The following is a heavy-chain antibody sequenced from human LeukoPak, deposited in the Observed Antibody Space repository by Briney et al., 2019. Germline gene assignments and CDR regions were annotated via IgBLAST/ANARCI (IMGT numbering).Heavy chain of an antibody. Sequence: SETLSLTCTVSGDSIRNSGSYWGWIRQPPGKGLEWIGNIYYGGSTTYYNPSLKSRVTMSVDTSKNQFSLKLSSVTAADTAVYYCARGRNYYDSSGYYAPRHYYYYMDVWGKGTTVTVSS. D-gene: IGHD3-22*01. J-gene: IGHJ6*03. V-gene: IGHV4-39*01. CDR1: GDSIRNSGSY. CDR3: ARGRNYYDSSGYYAPRHYYYYMDV. CDR2: IYYGGSTT.